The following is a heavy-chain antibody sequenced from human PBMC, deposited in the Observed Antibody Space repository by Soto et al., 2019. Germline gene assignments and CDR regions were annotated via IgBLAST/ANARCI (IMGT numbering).Heavy chain of an antibody. CDR2: IYHSGST. Sequence: QVQLQESGPGLVKPSGTLSLTCAVSGGSISSSNWWSWVRQPPGKGLEWIGEIYHSGSTNYNPSLKGRVTKSVDKSKNQFSLKLSSVTAADTAVYYCARRRLLRPANYYFDYWGQGTLVTVSS. CDR3: ARRRLLRPANYYFDY. V-gene: IGHV4-4*02. J-gene: IGHJ4*02. CDR1: GGSISSSNW.